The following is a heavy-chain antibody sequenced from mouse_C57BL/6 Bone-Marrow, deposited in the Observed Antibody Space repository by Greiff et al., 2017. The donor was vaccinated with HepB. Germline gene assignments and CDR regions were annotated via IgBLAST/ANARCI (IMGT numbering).Heavy chain of an antibody. CDR1: GYAFSSSW. Sequence: QVQLQQSGPELVKPGASVKISCKASGYAFSSSWMNWVKQRPGKGLEWIGRIYPGDGDTNYNGKFKGKATLTADESSSTAYMQLSSLTSEDSAVYFCARDYYGSSPLYAMDYWGQGTSVTVSS. CDR3: ARDYYGSSPLYAMDY. V-gene: IGHV1-82*01. J-gene: IGHJ4*01. D-gene: IGHD1-1*01. CDR2: IYPGDGDT.